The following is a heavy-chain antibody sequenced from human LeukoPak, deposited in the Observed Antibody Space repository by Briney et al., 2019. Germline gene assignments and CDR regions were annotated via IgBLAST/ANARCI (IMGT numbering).Heavy chain of an antibody. Sequence: ASVKVSCKTSGYTFTSYYMHWVRQAPGQGLEWVGIINPNGGSTSYAQKFQGRVTMTRDTSTSTVYMELSSLRSEDTAVYYCARDPFTQCCSGWTPYSDYWGQGTLVTVSS. V-gene: IGHV1-46*01. CDR1: GYTFTSYY. D-gene: IGHD6-19*01. CDR2: INPNGGST. CDR3: ARDPFTQCCSGWTPYSDY. J-gene: IGHJ4*02.